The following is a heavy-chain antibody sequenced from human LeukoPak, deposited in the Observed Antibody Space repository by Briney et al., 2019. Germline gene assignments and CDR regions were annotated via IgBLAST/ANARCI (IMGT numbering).Heavy chain of an antibody. D-gene: IGHD4-17*01. CDR3: ARLVTTVTTFEASDGMDV. Sequence: SETLSLTCTVSGGSISSGGYYWSWIRQHPGKGLEWIGYIYYSGSTYYNPSLKSRVTISVDTSKNQFSLKLSSVTAADTAVYYCARLVTTVTTFEASDGMDVWGQGTTATVSS. J-gene: IGHJ6*02. V-gene: IGHV4-31*03. CDR2: IYYSGST. CDR1: GGSISSGGYY.